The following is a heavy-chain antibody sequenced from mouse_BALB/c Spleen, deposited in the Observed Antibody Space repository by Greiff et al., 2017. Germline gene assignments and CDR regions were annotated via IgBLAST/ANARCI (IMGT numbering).Heavy chain of an antibody. V-gene: IGHV5-17*02. D-gene: IGHD2-1*01. Sequence: DVKLQESGGGLVQPGGSRKLSCAASGFTFSSFGMHWVRQAPEKGLEWVAYISSGSSTIYYADTVKGRFTISRDNPKNTLFLQMTSLRSEDTAMYYCARFGNYVHYFDYWGQGTTLTVSS. J-gene: IGHJ2*01. CDR1: GFTFSSFG. CDR3: ARFGNYVHYFDY. CDR2: ISSGSSTI.